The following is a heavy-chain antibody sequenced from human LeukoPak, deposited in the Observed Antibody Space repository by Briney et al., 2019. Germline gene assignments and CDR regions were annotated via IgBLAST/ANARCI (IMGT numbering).Heavy chain of an antibody. V-gene: IGHV3-21*01. Sequence: PGGSLRLSCAASGFTFSSYSMNWVRQAPGKGLEWVSSISSSSSYIYYADSVKGRFTISRDNAKNSLYLQMNSLRAEDTAVYYCARDLAPSPYYDFWSGTTELPGDYWGRGTLVTVSS. CDR2: ISSSSSYI. CDR3: ARDLAPSPYYDFWSGTTELPGDY. D-gene: IGHD3-3*01. CDR1: GFTFSSYS. J-gene: IGHJ4*02.